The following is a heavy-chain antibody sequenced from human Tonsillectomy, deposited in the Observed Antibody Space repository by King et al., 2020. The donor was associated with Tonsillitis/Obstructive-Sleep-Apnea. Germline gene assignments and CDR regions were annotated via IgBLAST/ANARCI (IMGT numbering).Heavy chain of an antibody. D-gene: IGHD3-16*01. CDR1: GGSISRSGFY. J-gene: IGHJ6*03. V-gene: IGHV4-39*01. CDR3: ASPIGDPPYYYYYMDV. Sequence: LQLQESGPGLVEPSETLSLTCAVSGGSISRSGFYWGWIRQPPGKGLEWIGSISYSGSTYYNPSLKSRVTISVDTSKNQFSLKLSSVTAADTAMYYCASPIGDPPYYYYYMDVWGKGTTVTVSS. CDR2: ISYSGST.